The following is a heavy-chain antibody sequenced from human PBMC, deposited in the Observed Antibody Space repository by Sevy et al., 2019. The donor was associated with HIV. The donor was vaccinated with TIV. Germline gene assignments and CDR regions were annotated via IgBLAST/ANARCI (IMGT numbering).Heavy chain of an antibody. CDR3: AREGCTGPHDC. D-gene: IGHD2-8*02. CDR1: GFTFSIYT. Sequence: GGSLRLSCAASGFTFSIYTMSWVRQAPGKGLEWVSTFCFGGSTIHYADSVKGRFTISRDNSKNTLYLHMNSVRADDTAVYDCAREGCTGPHDCWGQGTLVTDSS. V-gene: IGHV3-23*01. J-gene: IGHJ4*02. CDR2: FCFGGSTI.